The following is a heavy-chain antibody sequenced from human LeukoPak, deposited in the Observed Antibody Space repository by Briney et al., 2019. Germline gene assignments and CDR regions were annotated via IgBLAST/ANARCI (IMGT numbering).Heavy chain of an antibody. V-gene: IGHV3-30*07. D-gene: IGHD6-6*01. CDR1: GFTFSSYA. CDR3: ARDSSIAARGDYFDY. Sequence: GGSLRLSCAASGFTFSSYAMHWVRQAPGKGLEWVAVISYDGSNKYYADSVKGRFTTSRDNSKNTLYLQMNSLRAEDTAVYYCARDSSIAARGDYFDYWGQGTLVTVSS. CDR2: ISYDGSNK. J-gene: IGHJ4*02.